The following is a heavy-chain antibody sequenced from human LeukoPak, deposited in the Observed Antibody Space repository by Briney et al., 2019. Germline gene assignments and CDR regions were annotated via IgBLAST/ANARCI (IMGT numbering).Heavy chain of an antibody. Sequence: ASVKVSCKASGGTFSSYAISWVRQAPGQGLEWVGGIIPIFGTANYAQKFQGRVTITADESTSTAYMELSSLRSEDTAVYYCARLAAPQSPNFDYWGQGTLVTVSS. D-gene: IGHD6-13*01. CDR3: ARLAAPQSPNFDY. V-gene: IGHV1-69*01. J-gene: IGHJ4*02. CDR1: GGTFSSYA. CDR2: IIPIFGTA.